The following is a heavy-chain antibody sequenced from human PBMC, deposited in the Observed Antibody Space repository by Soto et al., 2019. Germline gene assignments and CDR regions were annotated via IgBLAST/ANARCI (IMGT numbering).Heavy chain of an antibody. CDR3: AKNYYDSSGPSRY. Sequence: GSLRRSCAASGFTFSSYGMHWVRQAPGKGLEWVAVISYDGSNKYYADSVKGRFTISRDNSKNTLYLQMNSLRAEDTAVYYCAKNYYDSSGPSRYWGQGTLVTVSS. V-gene: IGHV3-30*18. CDR2: ISYDGSNK. D-gene: IGHD3-22*01. CDR1: GFTFSSYG. J-gene: IGHJ4*02.